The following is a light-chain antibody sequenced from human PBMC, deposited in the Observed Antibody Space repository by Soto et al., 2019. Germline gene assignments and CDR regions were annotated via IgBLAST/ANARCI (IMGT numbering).Light chain of an antibody. CDR3: QQRGNWPPIT. CDR1: QSVSNY. V-gene: IGKV3-11*01. Sequence: EIVLTQSPATLSLSPGDRATLSCRASQSVSNYLVWYQQKPGQAPRLLIYDVSNRATGVPARFSGSGSGTDFTLTISSLEPEDFAVYYCQQRGNWPPITFGQGTRLEMK. J-gene: IGKJ5*01. CDR2: DVS.